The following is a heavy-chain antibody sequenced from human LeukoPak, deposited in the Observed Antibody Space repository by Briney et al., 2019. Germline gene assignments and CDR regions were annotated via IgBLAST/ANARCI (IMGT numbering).Heavy chain of an antibody. CDR2: IYHGGST. Sequence: PSQTLSLTCAVSGGSISSGGYSWSWLRQPPGKGLEWIGNIYHGGSTYYNSSLKNRVTMSVDGSKNQFSLKLNSVTAADTAVYYCARDSDYGDSDYYYGMDVWGQGTTVTVSS. D-gene: IGHD4-17*01. CDR3: ARDSDYGDSDYYYGMDV. J-gene: IGHJ6*02. V-gene: IGHV4-30-2*01. CDR1: GGSISSGGYS.